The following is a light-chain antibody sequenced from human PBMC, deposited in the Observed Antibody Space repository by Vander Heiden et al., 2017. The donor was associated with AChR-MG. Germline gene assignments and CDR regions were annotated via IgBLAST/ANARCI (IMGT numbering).Light chain of an antibody. CDR3: QSYDSRLSGYV. Sequence: QSVLTQPPSVSGAPGPRVTISRTGSSSDTRGGYDVHRYQQLPGTATQVLIYCNSNRPSGVPDRFSASKSGTSASLAITGLQAEDEADYYCQSYDSRLSGYVFGSGTKVTVL. V-gene: IGLV1-40*01. J-gene: IGLJ1*01. CDR1: SSDTRGGYD. CDR2: CNS.